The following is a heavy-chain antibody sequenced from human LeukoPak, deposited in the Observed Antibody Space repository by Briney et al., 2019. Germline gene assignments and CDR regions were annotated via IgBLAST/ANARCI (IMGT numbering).Heavy chain of an antibody. CDR3: ARGDESVSSTSCSV. CDR2: IHHSGST. J-gene: IGHJ4*02. V-gene: IGHV4-4*02. Sequence: SETLSLTCAVSGGSIIRNNWWSWVRQPPGKGLEWIGEIHHSGSTNYNTSLKSRVTISLDESKNQFSLKLTSVTAADTAMYYCARGDESVSSTSCSVWGQGTRVTVSS. D-gene: IGHD2-2*01. CDR1: GGSIIRNNW.